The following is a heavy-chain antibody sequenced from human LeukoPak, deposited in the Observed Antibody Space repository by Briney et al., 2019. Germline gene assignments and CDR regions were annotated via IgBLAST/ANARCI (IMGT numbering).Heavy chain of an antibody. Sequence: SETLSLTCAVSGDSTSSGGYSWSWIRQPPGKGLEWIGYIYHSGSTYYNPSLKSRVTISVDRSKNQFSLKLSSVTAADTAVYYCARYGDYDVYWGQGTLVTVSS. D-gene: IGHD4-17*01. V-gene: IGHV4-30-2*01. CDR1: GDSTSSGGYS. CDR2: IYHSGST. J-gene: IGHJ4*02. CDR3: ARYGDYDVY.